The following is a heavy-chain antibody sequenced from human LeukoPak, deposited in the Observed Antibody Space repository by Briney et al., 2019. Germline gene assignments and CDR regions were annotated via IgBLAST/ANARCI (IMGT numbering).Heavy chain of an antibody. Sequence: GGSLRLSCAASGFTFSSYAMSWVRQAPGKGLEWVSAISGSGGSTYYAGSVKGRFTISRDNSKNTLYLQMNSLRAEDTAVYYCAKDLTIFGVVINPYYYYGMDVWGQGTTVTVSS. CDR2: ISGSGGST. CDR3: AKDLTIFGVVINPYYYYGMDV. D-gene: IGHD3-3*01. V-gene: IGHV3-23*01. J-gene: IGHJ6*02. CDR1: GFTFSSYA.